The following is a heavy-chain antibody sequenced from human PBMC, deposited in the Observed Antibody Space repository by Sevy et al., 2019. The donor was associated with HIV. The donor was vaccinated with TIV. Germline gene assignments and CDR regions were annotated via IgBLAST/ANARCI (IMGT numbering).Heavy chain of an antibody. D-gene: IGHD1-26*01. Sequence: SETLSLTCTVSGGSISSSSYYWGWIRQPPGKGLEFIGTIYYTGNTDYNPSLRSRVTISVDMSKNQFSLKLTSATATDTAVYYCAKRGFGSSGSYSSGWGRGILVTVSS. V-gene: IGHV4-39*01. CDR2: IYYTGNT. CDR1: GGSISSSSYY. J-gene: IGHJ4*02. CDR3: AKRGFGSSGSYSSG.